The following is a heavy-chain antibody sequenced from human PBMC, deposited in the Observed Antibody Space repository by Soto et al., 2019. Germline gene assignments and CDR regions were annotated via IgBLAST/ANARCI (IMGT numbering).Heavy chain of an antibody. J-gene: IGHJ4*02. CDR2: IYYSGRT. V-gene: IGHV4-59*08. Sequence: SETLSLTCTVSGGSISSYYWSWIRQPPGKGLEWIGYIYYSGRTNYNPSLKSRVTISVDTSKNQFSLKLTSVTAADTAVYYCARHPTVTEYYFDYWGQGTLVTVSS. D-gene: IGHD4-17*01. CDR1: GGSISSYY. CDR3: ARHPTVTEYYFDY.